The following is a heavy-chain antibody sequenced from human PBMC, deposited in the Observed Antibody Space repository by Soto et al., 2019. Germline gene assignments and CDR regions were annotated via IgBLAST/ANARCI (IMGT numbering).Heavy chain of an antibody. J-gene: IGHJ4*02. CDR2: IRGFSPYT. V-gene: IGHV3-21*01. D-gene: IGHD3-10*01. CDR1: GFTFSSYT. CDR3: ARDPPKFYYGSGNFDY. Sequence: PGGALRLSCFASGFTFSSYTVNWVRQAPGKGLEWVSAIRGFSPYTFYADSVKGRFTISRDSAKNSLYLQMNSLRAEDTAVYYCARDPPKFYYGSGNFDYWGQGALVTVSS.